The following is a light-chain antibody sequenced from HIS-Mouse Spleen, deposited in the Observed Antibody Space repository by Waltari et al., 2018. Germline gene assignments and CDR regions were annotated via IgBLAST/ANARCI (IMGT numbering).Light chain of an antibody. CDR3: QVWDSSSDHVV. V-gene: IGLV3-21*03. CDR1: NLGSKR. CDR2: DDS. Sequence: SSVLTPPPSVSVAPGKTARITCGGNNLGSKRVHWYQQKPGQAPVLVGYDDSDRPSGIPERFSGSNSGNTATLTISRVEAGDEADYYCQVWDSSSDHVVFGGGTKLTVL. J-gene: IGLJ2*01.